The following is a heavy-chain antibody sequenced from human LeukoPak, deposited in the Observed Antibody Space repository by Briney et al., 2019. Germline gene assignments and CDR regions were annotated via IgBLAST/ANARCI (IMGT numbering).Heavy chain of an antibody. CDR3: ARGPRYSSSWSLGGWFDP. V-gene: IGHV4-34*01. J-gene: IGHJ5*02. Sequence: SETLSLTCAVYGGSFSGYYWSWIRQPPGKGLEWIEEINHSGSTNYNPSLKSRVTISVDTSKNQFSLKLSSVTAADTAVYYCARGPRYSSSWSLGGWFDPWGQGTLVTVSS. CDR2: INHSGST. CDR1: GGSFSGYY. D-gene: IGHD6-13*01.